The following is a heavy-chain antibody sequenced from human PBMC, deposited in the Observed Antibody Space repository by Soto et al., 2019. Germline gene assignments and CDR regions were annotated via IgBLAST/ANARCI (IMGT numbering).Heavy chain of an antibody. CDR1: GGTFSSYA. Sequence: QVQLVQSGAEVKKPGSSVKVSCKASGGTFSSYAISWVRQAPGQGLEWMGGIIPIFGTANYAQKFQGRVNITPDEXTSTAYMELSSLRSEDTAVYYCARHRSRWAYYFDYWGQGNLVTVSS. CDR3: ARHRSRWAYYFDY. V-gene: IGHV1-69*05. J-gene: IGHJ4*02. D-gene: IGHD6-13*01. CDR2: IIPIFGTA.